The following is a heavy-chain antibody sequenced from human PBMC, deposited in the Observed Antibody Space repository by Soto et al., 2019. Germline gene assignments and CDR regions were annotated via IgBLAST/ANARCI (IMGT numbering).Heavy chain of an antibody. D-gene: IGHD5-12*01. Sequence: PGGSLRLSCAASGFTFSGYWMGWVRQAPGKGLEWVATIMKDGGVKKYVDSVKGRFTISRDNAKNTLYLQMNSLRAEDTAVYYCASILGRDGYKHNYWGQGTLVTVSS. J-gene: IGHJ4*02. CDR2: IMKDGGVK. CDR1: GFTFSGYW. CDR3: ASILGRDGYKHNY. V-gene: IGHV3-7*01.